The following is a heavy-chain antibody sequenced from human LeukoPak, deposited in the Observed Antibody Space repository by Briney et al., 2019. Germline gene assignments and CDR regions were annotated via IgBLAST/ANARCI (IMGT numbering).Heavy chain of an antibody. V-gene: IGHV3-9*01. D-gene: IGHD5-24*01. CDR3: AREGRWVQLALGY. CDR1: GFSFDDYA. Sequence: GGSLRLSCAASGFSFDDYAMHWVRQAPGKGLEWVSGISWNSGSIGYADSVKGRFTISRDNAKNSLYLQMNSLRAEDTAIYFCAREGRWVQLALGYWGQGTLVTV. J-gene: IGHJ4*02. CDR2: ISWNSGSI.